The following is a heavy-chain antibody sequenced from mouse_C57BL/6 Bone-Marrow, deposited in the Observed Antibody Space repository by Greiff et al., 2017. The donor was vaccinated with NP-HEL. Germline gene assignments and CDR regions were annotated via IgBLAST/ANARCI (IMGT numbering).Heavy chain of an antibody. CDR2: ISGGGGNT. D-gene: IGHD2-5*01. CDR3: ARDYSNFLAY. V-gene: IGHV5-9*01. J-gene: IGHJ3*01. CDR1: GFTFSSYT. Sequence: EVKLMESGGGLVKPGGSLKLSCAASGFTFSSYTMSWVRQTPEKRLEWVATISGGGGNTYYPDSVKGRFTISRDNAKNTLYLQMSSLRSEDTALYYCARDYSNFLAYWGQGTLVTVSA.